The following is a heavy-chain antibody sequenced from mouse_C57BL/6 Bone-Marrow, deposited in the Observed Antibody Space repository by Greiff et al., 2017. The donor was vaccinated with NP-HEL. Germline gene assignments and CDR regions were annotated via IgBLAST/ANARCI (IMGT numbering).Heavy chain of an antibody. Sequence: QVQLQQPGAELVKPGASVKMSCKASGYTFTSYWITWVKQRPGQGLEWIGDIYPGSGSTNYNEKFKRKATLTVDTSSSTAYMQLSSLTSEDSAVYYCAREGANWGGAMDYWGQGTSVTVSS. CDR1: GYTFTSYW. D-gene: IGHD4-1*01. V-gene: IGHV1-55*01. CDR3: AREGANWGGAMDY. CDR2: IYPGSGST. J-gene: IGHJ4*01.